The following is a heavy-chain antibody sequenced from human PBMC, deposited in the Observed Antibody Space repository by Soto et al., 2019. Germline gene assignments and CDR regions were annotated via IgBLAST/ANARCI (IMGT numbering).Heavy chain of an antibody. V-gene: IGHV1-69*01. CDR1: GGTFSSYA. CDR3: ARSITMVRGVTHYYYYGMDV. Sequence: QVQLVQSGAEVKKPGSSVKVSCKASGGTFSSYAISWVRQAPGQGLEWMGGIIPIFGTANYAQKFQGRVTITADESTSTAYMELSSLGSEDTAVYYCARSITMVRGVTHYYYYGMDVWGQGTTVTVSS. D-gene: IGHD3-10*01. J-gene: IGHJ6*02. CDR2: IIPIFGTA.